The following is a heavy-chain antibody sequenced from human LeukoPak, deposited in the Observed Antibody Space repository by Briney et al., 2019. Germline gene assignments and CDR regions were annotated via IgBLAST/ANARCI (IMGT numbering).Heavy chain of an antibody. V-gene: IGHV3-21*01. Sequence: GGPLRLSCAASGFTFSSYSMNWVRQAPGKGLEWVSSISSSSSYIYYADSVKGRFTISRDNAKNSLYLQMNSLRAEDTAVYYCARALAADGTFPHYWGQGTLVTVSS. J-gene: IGHJ4*02. CDR2: ISSSSSYI. D-gene: IGHD6-13*01. CDR1: GFTFSSYS. CDR3: ARALAADGTFPHY.